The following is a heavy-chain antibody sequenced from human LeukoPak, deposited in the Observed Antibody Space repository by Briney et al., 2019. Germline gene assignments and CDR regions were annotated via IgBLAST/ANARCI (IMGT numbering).Heavy chain of an antibody. CDR3: AANGESTNRHWNY. J-gene: IGHJ4*01. D-gene: IGHD1-14*01. CDR2: LTASGETT. Sequence: PGGSLTLSCAASGFTFSSYAMSWVRQAPGKGLEWVSALTASGETTYYADSVKGRFTISRDNSKNTLFLQMNSLRGEDTGVYYCAANGESTNRHWNYWGQGTLVSVSS. CDR1: GFTFSSYA. V-gene: IGHV3-23*01.